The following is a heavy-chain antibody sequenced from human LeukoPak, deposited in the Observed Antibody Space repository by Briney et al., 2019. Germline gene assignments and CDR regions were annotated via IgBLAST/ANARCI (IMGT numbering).Heavy chain of an antibody. Sequence: ASVKVSCKASGYTFTAYGIVWVRQAPGQGLEWMGWINPNTGVPTYAQDFSGRFVFSLDASVSTTYLHINSLKAEDTAVYYCAKSPFWYFDLWGRGTLVTVSS. CDR2: INPNTGVP. J-gene: IGHJ2*01. CDR1: GYTFTAYG. CDR3: AKSPFWYFDL. V-gene: IGHV7-4-1*02.